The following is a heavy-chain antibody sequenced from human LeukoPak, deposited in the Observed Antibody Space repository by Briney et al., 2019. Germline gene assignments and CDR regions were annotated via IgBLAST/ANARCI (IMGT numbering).Heavy chain of an antibody. J-gene: IGHJ4*02. CDR2: INHSGST. CDR3: ARGDRGRTYYYDSSGSSPPKYFDY. CDR1: GGSFSGYY. D-gene: IGHD3-22*01. V-gene: IGHV4-34*01. Sequence: SETLSLTCAVYGGSFSGYYWSWIRQPPGKGLEWIGEINHSGSTNYNPSLKSRVTISVDTSKNQFSLKLSSVTAADTAVYYCARGDRGRTYYYDSSGSSPPKYFDYWGQGTLVTVSS.